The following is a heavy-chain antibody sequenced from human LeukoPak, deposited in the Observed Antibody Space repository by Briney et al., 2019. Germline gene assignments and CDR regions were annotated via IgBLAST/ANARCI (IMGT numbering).Heavy chain of an antibody. V-gene: IGHV3-21*01. CDR3: ARADREGGYTYGFFDY. D-gene: IGHD5-18*01. CDR2: ISSSSSYI. J-gene: IGHJ4*02. Sequence: PGGSLRLSCAASGFTFISYSMNWVRQAPGKGLEWVSSISSSSSYIYYADSVKGRFTISRDNAKNSLYLQMNSLRAEDTAVYYCARADREGGYTYGFFDYWGQGILVTVSS. CDR1: GFTFISYS.